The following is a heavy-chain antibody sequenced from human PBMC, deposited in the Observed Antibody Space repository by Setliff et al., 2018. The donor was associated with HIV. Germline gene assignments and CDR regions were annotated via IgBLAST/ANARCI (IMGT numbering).Heavy chain of an antibody. CDR2: IYYSGGT. CDR1: GGSVNTYY. D-gene: IGHD1-26*01. CDR3: ARDGPMGRFDF. V-gene: IGHV4-59*02. J-gene: IGHJ4*02. Sequence: SETLSLTCTVSGGSVNTYYWSWIRQPPGKGLEWIGYIYYSGGTHYNPSLKSRVTISVDTSKNQFSLKLSSVTAADTAVYYCARDGPMGRFDFWGQGTLVTVS.